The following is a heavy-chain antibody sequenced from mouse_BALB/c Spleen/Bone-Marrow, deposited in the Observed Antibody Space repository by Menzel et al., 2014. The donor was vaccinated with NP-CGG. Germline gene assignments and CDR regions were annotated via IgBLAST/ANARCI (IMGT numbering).Heavy chain of an antibody. CDR2: IYPGDGDT. V-gene: IGHV1-82*01. CDR3: ARDYYGSSYDY. D-gene: IGHD1-1*01. J-gene: IGHJ2*01. CDR1: GYAFSSSW. Sequence: QVQLKQSGPELVKPGASVKISCKASGYAFSSSWMIWVKQRPGQGLEWIGRIYPGDGDTNYNGKFKGKATLTADKSSSTAYMQLSSLTSVDSAVYFCARDYYGSSYDYWGQGTTLTVSS.